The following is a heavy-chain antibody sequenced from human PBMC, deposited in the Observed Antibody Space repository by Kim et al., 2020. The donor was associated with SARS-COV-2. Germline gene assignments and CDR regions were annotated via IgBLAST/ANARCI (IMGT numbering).Heavy chain of an antibody. CDR3: ASSPPLPEYFGMDV. J-gene: IGHJ6*02. CDR1: GFTFSSYG. CDR2: IWYDGSNK. Sequence: GGSLRLSCAASGFTFSSYGMHWVRQAPGKGLEWVAVIWYDGSNKYYADSVKGRFTISRDNSKNTLYLQMNSLRAEDTAVYYCASSPPLPEYFGMDVWGQGTTVTVSS. V-gene: IGHV3-33*01.